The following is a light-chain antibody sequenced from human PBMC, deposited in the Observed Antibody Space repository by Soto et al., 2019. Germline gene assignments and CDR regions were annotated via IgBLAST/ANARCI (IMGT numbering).Light chain of an antibody. J-gene: IGKJ1*01. V-gene: IGKV3-11*01. CDR3: QQRTDRPPWT. CDR1: QSVSSY. CDR2: EAS. Sequence: EIVLTQSPATLSLSPGERATLSCRASQSVSSYLAWYQQKPGRAPRLLMYEASTRATGIPARFRGSGSGTDFTLSISSLEPEDFAVYYCQQRTDRPPWTFGQGTKVDIK.